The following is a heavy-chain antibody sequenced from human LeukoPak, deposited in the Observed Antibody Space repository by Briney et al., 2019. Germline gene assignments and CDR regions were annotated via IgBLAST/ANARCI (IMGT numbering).Heavy chain of an antibody. J-gene: IGHJ4*02. CDR2: ITQGGTDK. V-gene: IGHV3-7*01. Sequence: PGGSLGLSCAASGFPLSNHWMTWVRQAPGRGLEWVATITQGGTDKFYVDSVKGRFTISGDNAKNSLYLQMSSLRAEDTAVYYCARDPFELWGQGTLVTVSS. CDR1: GFPLSNHW. D-gene: IGHD1-26*01. CDR3: ARDPFEL.